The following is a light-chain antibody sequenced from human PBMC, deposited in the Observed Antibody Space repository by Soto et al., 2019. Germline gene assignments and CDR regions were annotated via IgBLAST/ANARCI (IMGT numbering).Light chain of an antibody. V-gene: IGKV1-33*01. CDR3: QHYNELPLT. Sequence: DIQLTQSTSSLSASVGDRVTITCQASRDINVYLNWYQQKPGESPKLLIYDASNLHTRVPSKFSGSESGRDFTFNINNLQPEDIATYYCQHYNELPLTFGGGTKVQIK. J-gene: IGKJ4*02. CDR1: RDINVY. CDR2: DAS.